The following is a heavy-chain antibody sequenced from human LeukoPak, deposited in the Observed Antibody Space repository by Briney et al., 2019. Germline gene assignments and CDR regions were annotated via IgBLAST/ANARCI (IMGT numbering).Heavy chain of an antibody. Sequence: SETLSLTCTVSGGSISSYYWSWIRQPPGKGLEWIGYIYYSGSTNYNPSLKSRVTISVDTSKNQFSLKLSSLNAADTAVFYCARDRSALDAFDIWGQGTMVTVSS. J-gene: IGHJ3*02. CDR1: GGSISSYY. CDR3: ARDRSALDAFDI. D-gene: IGHD3-16*02. V-gene: IGHV4-59*12. CDR2: IYYSGST.